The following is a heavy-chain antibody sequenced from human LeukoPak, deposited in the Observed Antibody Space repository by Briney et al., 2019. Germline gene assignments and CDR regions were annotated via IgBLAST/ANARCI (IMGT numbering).Heavy chain of an antibody. CDR1: GFTFDDYA. CDR3: AKDGGRRNRWFDVFDM. CDR2: INWNSGNI. D-gene: IGHD4-23*01. Sequence: PGGSLRLSCAASGFTFDDYAMHWVRQAPGKGLEWVSGINWNSGNIGYADSVKGRFTISRDNAKNSLFLQMNSLTAEDTALYYCAKDGGRRNRWFDVFDMWGQGTMVTVSS. J-gene: IGHJ3*02. V-gene: IGHV3-9*01.